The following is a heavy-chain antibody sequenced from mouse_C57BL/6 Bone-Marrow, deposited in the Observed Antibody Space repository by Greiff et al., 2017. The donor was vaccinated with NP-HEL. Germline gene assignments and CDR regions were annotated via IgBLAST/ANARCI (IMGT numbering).Heavy chain of an antibody. Sequence: QVQLQQPGAELVMPGASVKLSCKASGYTFTSYWMHWVKQRPGQGLEWIGEIDPSDSYTNYNQKFKGKSTLTVDKSSSTAYMQLSSLTSEDSAVYYCARERLRDGYYFDYWGQGTTLTVSS. CDR3: ARERLRDGYYFDY. J-gene: IGHJ2*01. V-gene: IGHV1-69*01. CDR2: IDPSDSYT. D-gene: IGHD2-3*01. CDR1: GYTFTSYW.